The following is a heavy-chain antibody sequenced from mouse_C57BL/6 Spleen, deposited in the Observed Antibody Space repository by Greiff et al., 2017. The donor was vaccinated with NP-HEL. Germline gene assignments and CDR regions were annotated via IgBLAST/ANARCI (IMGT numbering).Heavy chain of an antibody. V-gene: IGHV1-52*01. CDR3: ARSRSSYEYWYFDV. J-gene: IGHJ1*03. Sequence: QVQLQQPGAELVRPGSSVKLSCKASGYTFTSYWMHWVKQRPIQGLEWIGNIDPSDSETHYNQKFKDKATLTVDKSSSTAYMQLSSLTSEDSAVYYCARSRSSYEYWYFDVWGTGTTVTVSS. CDR2: IDPSDSET. CDR1: GYTFTSYW. D-gene: IGHD1-1*01.